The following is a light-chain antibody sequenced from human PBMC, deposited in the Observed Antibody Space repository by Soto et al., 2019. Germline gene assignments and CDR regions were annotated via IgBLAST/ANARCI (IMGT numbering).Light chain of an antibody. Sequence: QSALTQPASVSGSPGQSITIACTGTSSDIGGYNFVSWYQQHPGKAPKLLIYDVGNRPSGVSNRFSGSKSGNTASLTISALQAEDESHYYCNSSRAVRTDVFGTGTKLTVL. J-gene: IGLJ1*01. CDR1: SSDIGGYNF. V-gene: IGLV2-14*01. CDR3: NSSRAVRTDV. CDR2: DVG.